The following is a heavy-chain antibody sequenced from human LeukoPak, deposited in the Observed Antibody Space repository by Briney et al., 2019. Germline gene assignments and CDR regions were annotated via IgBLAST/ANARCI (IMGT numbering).Heavy chain of an antibody. J-gene: IGHJ4*02. Sequence: SETLSLTCTASGGSISSYYGSWVRQPPGKGLEWMGYICYCRSTNYKPSVKSRVTISVDTSKNQFSLKLNSVTAADTAVYYCARVRVTVAATYFDYWGQGTLVTVSS. CDR1: GGSISSYY. CDR3: ARVRVTVAATYFDY. V-gene: IGHV4-59*01. CDR2: ICYCRST. D-gene: IGHD6-19*01.